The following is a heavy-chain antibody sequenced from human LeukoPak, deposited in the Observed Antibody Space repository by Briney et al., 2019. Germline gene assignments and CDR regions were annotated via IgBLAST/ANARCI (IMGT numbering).Heavy chain of an antibody. CDR1: GGSISSSSYY. CDR3: APVVAATSNFDY. J-gene: IGHJ4*02. CDR2: IYYTGST. D-gene: IGHD2-15*01. V-gene: IGHV4-39*01. Sequence: SETLSLTCTVSGGSISSSSYYWGWIRQPPGKGLEWIGSIYYTGSTYYNPSLKSRGNISLDTSKNQFSLKLSSVTAADTAVYYCAPVVAATSNFDYWGQGTLVTVSS.